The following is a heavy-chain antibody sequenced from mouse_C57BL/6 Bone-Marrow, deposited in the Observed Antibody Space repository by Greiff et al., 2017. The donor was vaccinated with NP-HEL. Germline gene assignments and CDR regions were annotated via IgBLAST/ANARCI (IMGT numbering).Heavy chain of an antibody. CDR3: TTTGWDPGY. CDR2: IDPENGDT. D-gene: IGHD4-1*01. CDR1: GFNIKDDY. V-gene: IGHV14-4*01. Sequence: EVKLQESGAELVRPGASVKLSCTASGFNIKDDYMHWVKQRPEQGLEWIGWIDPENGDTEYASKFQGKATITADTSSNTAYLQLSSLTSEDTAVYYCTTTGWDPGYWGQGTTLTVSS. J-gene: IGHJ2*01.